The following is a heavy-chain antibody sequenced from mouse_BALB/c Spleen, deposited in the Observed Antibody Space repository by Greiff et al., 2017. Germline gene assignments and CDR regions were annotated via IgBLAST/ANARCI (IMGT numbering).Heavy chain of an antibody. V-gene: IGHV1-18*01. J-gene: IGHJ2*01. CDR2: INPNNGGT. D-gene: IGHD2-14*01. CDR1: GYTFTDYN. Sequence: EVQLQESGPELVKPGASVKIPCKASGYTFTDYNMDWVKQSHGKSLEWIGDINPNNGGTIYNQKFKGKATLTVDKSSSTAYMELRSLTSEDTAVYYCARNRYDVGLYFDYWGQGTTLTVSS. CDR3: ARNRYDVGLYFDY.